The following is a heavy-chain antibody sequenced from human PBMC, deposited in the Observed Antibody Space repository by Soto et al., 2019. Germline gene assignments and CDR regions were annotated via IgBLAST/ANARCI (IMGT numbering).Heavy chain of an antibody. CDR3: AKEWCLWIWPQFPYQYGMDV. CDR1: GFTFSTYA. D-gene: IGHD2-21*01. J-gene: IGHJ6*02. Sequence: EVQLLESGGGLVQPGGSLRLSCAASGFTFSTYAMSWVRQAPGRGLEWVSGISGVITTYYADSVKGRFTISRDNSKNTLFLQMNSMRAEDTAVYFCAKEWCLWIWPQFPYQYGMDVWGQGTTVTVSS. V-gene: IGHV3-23*01. CDR2: ISGVITT.